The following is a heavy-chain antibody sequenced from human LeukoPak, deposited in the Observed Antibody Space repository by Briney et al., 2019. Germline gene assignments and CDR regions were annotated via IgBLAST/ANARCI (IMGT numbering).Heavy chain of an antibody. D-gene: IGHD3-22*01. CDR2: IGTAGDT. Sequence: GGSLRLSCAASGFTFSSYDMHWVRQATGKGLEWVSAIGTAGDTYYPGSVKGRFTISRENAKNSLYLQMNSLRAGDTAVYYCARGYYYDSSGYYPHYYYYGMDVWGQGTTVTVSS. V-gene: IGHV3-13*01. J-gene: IGHJ6*02. CDR3: ARGYYYDSSGYYPHYYYYGMDV. CDR1: GFTFSSYD.